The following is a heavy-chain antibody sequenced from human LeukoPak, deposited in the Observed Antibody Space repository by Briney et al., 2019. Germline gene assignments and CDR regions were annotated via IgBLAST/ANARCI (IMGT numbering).Heavy chain of an antibody. V-gene: IGHV4-34*01. D-gene: IGHD4-17*01. J-gene: IGHJ3*02. CDR1: GGSFSGYY. CDR2: INHSGST. Sequence: SETLSLTCAVYGGSFSGYYWSWIRQPPGKGLEWIGEINHSGSTYYNPSLKSRVTISVDTSKNQFSLKLSSVTAADTAVHYCARTPLTTVPLDAFDIWGQGTMVTVSS. CDR3: ARTPLTTVPLDAFDI.